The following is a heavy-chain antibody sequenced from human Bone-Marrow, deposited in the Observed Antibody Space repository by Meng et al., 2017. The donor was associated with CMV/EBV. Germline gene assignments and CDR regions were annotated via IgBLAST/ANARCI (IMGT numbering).Heavy chain of an antibody. V-gene: IGHV3-48*03. D-gene: IGHD3-10*01. Sequence: LSLTCAASGFTFSRYEMNWVRQAPGKGLEWVSYIVGSSSIIYYADSVKGRFTISRDNAKNVLYLQMNGLRAEDTAVYYCAKDSVGAFDIWGQGTMVTVSS. CDR1: GFTFSRYE. CDR2: IVGSSSII. CDR3: AKDSVGAFDI. J-gene: IGHJ3*02.